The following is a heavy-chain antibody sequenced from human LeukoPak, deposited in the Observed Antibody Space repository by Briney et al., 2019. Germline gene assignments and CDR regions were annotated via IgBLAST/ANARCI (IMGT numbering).Heavy chain of an antibody. CDR2: IIHIFGTA. CDR3: ARGWLQFFDY. D-gene: IGHD5-12*01. J-gene: IGHJ4*02. Sequence: ASVKVSCKASGGTFSSYAISWVRQAPGQGLEWMGGIIHIFGTANYAQKLQGRVTITADESKSKAYMELSSLRYEDTAVYYCARGWLQFFDYWGQGNLVTVSS. CDR1: GGTFSSYA. V-gene: IGHV1-69*13.